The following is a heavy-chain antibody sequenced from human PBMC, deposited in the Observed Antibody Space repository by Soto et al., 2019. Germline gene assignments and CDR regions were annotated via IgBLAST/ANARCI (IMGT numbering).Heavy chain of an antibody. V-gene: IGHV4-34*01. Sequence: PSETLSLTCAVYGGSFSGYYWSWIRQPPGKGLEWIGEINHSGSTNYNPSLKSRVTISVDTSKNQFSLKLSSVTAADTAVYYCARAGPFITKIVVVIRETYGMDVWGQGTTVTVSS. D-gene: IGHD3-22*01. CDR3: ARAGPFITKIVVVIRETYGMDV. CDR1: GGSFSGYY. J-gene: IGHJ6*02. CDR2: INHSGST.